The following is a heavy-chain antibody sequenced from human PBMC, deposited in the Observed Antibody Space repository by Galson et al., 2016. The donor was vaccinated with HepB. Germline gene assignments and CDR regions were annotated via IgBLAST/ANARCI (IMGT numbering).Heavy chain of an antibody. CDR1: GFTFSIYC. D-gene: IGHD5-18*01. J-gene: IGHJ4*02. Sequence: SLRLSCAASGFTFSIYCMNWVRQAPGKGLEWIAYISDNSVAMSYADSVKGRFTVSRDNVKSSLYLQMDSRRAEDTGIYYCARESTGGYSYGTGLPYWGQGVLVTVSS. CDR3: ARESTGGYSYGTGLPY. CDR2: ISDNSVAM. V-gene: IGHV3-48*01.